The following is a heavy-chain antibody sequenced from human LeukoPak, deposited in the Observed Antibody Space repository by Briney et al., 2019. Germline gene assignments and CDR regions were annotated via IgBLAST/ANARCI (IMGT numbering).Heavy chain of an antibody. Sequence: GRSLRLSCVASGFTFNTYGIHWVRQAPAKGLEWVAGISSDGNNKDYSDSVKGRFTISRDNSKNTLYLQMNSLRAEDTAVYYCAKAAYCTSTSCHFSGYAQRPLDSWGQGTLVTVSS. J-gene: IGHJ4*02. D-gene: IGHD2-2*01. CDR3: AKAAYCTSTSCHFSGYAQRPLDS. V-gene: IGHV3-30*18. CDR1: GFTFNTYG. CDR2: ISSDGNNK.